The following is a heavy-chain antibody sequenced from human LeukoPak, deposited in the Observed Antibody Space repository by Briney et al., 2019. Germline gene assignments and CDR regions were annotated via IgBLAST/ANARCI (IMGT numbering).Heavy chain of an antibody. CDR2: ISSNGGST. CDR3: AKYVVGGSTYYFDY. V-gene: IGHV3-64D*06. D-gene: IGHD2-2*01. Sequence: GGSLRLSCSASGFTFSSYAMHWVRQAPGKGLEYVSAISSNGGSTYYADSVKGRFTISRDNSKNTLYLQMNSLRAEDTAVYFCAKYVVGGSTYYFDYWGQGTLVTVSS. CDR1: GFTFSSYA. J-gene: IGHJ4*02.